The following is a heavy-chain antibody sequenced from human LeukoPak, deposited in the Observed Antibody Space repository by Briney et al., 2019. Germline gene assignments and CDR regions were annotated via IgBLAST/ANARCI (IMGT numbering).Heavy chain of an antibody. CDR2: IYYSGST. D-gene: IGHD3-16*02. J-gene: IGHJ4*02. CDR1: GGSISSSSYY. Sequence: SETLSLTCTVSGGSISSSSYYWGWIRQPPGTGLEWIGSIYYSGSTYYNPSLKSRVTISVDTSKNQFSLKLSSVTAADTAVYYCATNYVWGSYPYYWGQGTLVTVSS. CDR3: ATNYVWGSYPYY. V-gene: IGHV4-39*07.